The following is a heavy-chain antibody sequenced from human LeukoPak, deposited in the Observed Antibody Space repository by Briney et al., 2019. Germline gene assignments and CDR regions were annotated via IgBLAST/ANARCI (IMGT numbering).Heavy chain of an antibody. V-gene: IGHV4-4*07. D-gene: IGHD3-3*01. CDR3: ARDDPYDFWSGPSALDV. Sequence: SETLSLTCTVSGGSISSYYWSWIRQPAGKGLEWIGRIYTSGSTNYNPSLKSRVTMSVDTSKNQFSLKLGSVTAADTAVYYCARDDPYDFWSGPSALDVWGQGTTVTVSS. CDR1: GGSISSYY. J-gene: IGHJ6*02. CDR2: IYTSGST.